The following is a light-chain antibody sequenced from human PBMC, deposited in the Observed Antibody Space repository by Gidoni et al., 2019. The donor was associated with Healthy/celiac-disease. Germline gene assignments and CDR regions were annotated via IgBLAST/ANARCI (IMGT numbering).Light chain of an antibody. CDR1: QSVSSN. CDR3: QQYDT. V-gene: IGKV3-15*01. CDR2: GAS. J-gene: IGKJ2*01. Sequence: EIVMTQSPATLSVSPGERATLSCRASQSVSSNLAWYQQKPGQAPRLLIYGASTRATGIPARFSGSGSGTEFTLTISSLQSEDFAVDYCQQYDTFGQGTKLESK.